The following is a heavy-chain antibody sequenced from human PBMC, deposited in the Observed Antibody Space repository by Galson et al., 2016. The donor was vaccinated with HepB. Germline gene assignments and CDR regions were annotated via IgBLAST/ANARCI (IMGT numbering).Heavy chain of an antibody. J-gene: IGHJ6*02. CDR3: ARRFRYTYGPPYGMDA. CDR1: GGSISSSSYY. Sequence: LSLTCTVSGGSISSSSYYWGWIRQPPGKGLEWIGSIYYSGSTYYNPSLQSRVTISVDTSKNQFSLKMSSVTAADTAVYYCARRFRYTYGPPYGMDAWGQGTTVPVSS. D-gene: IGHD5-18*01. CDR2: IYYSGST. V-gene: IGHV4-39*01.